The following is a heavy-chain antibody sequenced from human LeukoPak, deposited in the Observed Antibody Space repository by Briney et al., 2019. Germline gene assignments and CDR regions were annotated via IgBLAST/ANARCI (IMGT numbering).Heavy chain of an antibody. V-gene: IGHV1-8*01. CDR2: MNPNSGNT. J-gene: IGHJ6*03. CDR1: GYTFTSYD. CDR3: ARADSWGEFYYYYYMDV. D-gene: IGHD3-16*01. Sequence: ASVKVSCKASGYTFTSYDINWVRQATGQGLEWMGWMNPNSGNTGYAQKFQGRVTMTRNTSISTAYMELSSLRSEDTAVYYCARADSWGEFYYYYYMDVWGKGTTVTVSS.